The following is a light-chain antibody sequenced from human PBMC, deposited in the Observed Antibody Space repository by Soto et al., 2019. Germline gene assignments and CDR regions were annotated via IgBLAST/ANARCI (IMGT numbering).Light chain of an antibody. Sequence: QSVVTQPPSVSGAPGQRVTISCTGSSSNIGAGYDVHWYQQLPGTAPKLLIYGNSNRPSGVPDRFSGSKSGTSASLAITGLQAEDEPDYYCQSYDSSLSALFGGGTKVTVL. J-gene: IGLJ3*02. CDR3: QSYDSSLSAL. CDR2: GNS. V-gene: IGLV1-40*01. CDR1: SSNIGAGYD.